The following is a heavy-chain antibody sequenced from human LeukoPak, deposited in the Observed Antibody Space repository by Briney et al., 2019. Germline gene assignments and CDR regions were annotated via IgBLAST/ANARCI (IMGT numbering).Heavy chain of an antibody. CDR3: ARHFSPLPIVVVPAAIDY. D-gene: IGHD2-2*01. CDR2: IYYSGST. CDR1: GGSVSSSSYY. J-gene: IGHJ4*02. V-gene: IGHV4-39*01. Sequence: SETLSLTCTVSGGSVSSSSYYWGWIRPPPGKGLEWIGSIYYSGSTYYNPSLKSRVTISVDTSKNQFSLKLSSVTAADTAVYYCARHFSPLPIVVVPAAIDYWGQGTLVTVSS.